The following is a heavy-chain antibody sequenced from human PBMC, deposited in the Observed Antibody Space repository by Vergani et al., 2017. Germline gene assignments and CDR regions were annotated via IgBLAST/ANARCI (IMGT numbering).Heavy chain of an antibody. CDR3: ARHGPLIVVVPAAILGAFDI. CDR1: GFTFSSYS. D-gene: IGHD2-2*02. Sequence: VQLVESGGGLVKPGGSLRLSCAASGFTFSSYSMNWIRQPPGKGLEWIGSIYYSGSTYYNPSLKSRVTISVDTSKNQFSLKLSSVTAADTAVYYCARHGPLIVVVPAAILGAFDIWGQGTMVTVSS. V-gene: IGHV4-39*01. J-gene: IGHJ3*02. CDR2: IYYSGST.